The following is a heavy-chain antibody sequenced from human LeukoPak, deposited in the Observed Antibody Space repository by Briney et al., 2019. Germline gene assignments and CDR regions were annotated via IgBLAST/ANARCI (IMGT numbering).Heavy chain of an antibody. CDR2: VNGNGGST. J-gene: IGHJ4*02. D-gene: IGHD5-12*01. Sequence: GGSLRLSCAASGFIFSTYAMSWVRQAPGKGLEWVSGVNGNGGSTSYADSVKGRFTIFRDNSKNTVYLQMNSLRVEDTAVYYCAKAPASDSGYGWDYWGQETLVTVSS. V-gene: IGHV3-23*01. CDR3: AKAPASDSGYGWDY. CDR1: GFIFSTYA.